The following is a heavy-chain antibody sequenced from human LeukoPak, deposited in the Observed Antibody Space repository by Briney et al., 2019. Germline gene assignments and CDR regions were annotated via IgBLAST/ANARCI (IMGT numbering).Heavy chain of an antibody. CDR1: GGSISSYY. Sequence: SETLSLTCTVSGGSISSYYWSWIRQPAGKGLEWIGRIYTSGSTNYNPSLKSRVTMSVDTSKNQFSLKLSSVTAADTAVYYCARGERRNSSSWDTSSFDYWGQGTLVTVSS. D-gene: IGHD6-13*01. CDR2: IYTSGST. V-gene: IGHV4-4*07. J-gene: IGHJ4*02. CDR3: ARGERRNSSSWDTSSFDY.